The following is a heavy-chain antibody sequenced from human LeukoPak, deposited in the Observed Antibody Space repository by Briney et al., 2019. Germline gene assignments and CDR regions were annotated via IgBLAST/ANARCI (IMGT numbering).Heavy chain of an antibody. CDR3: ARDSQHQLPLGFDY. J-gene: IGHJ4*02. Sequence: ASVKVSCKASGYTFTGYYMHWVRQAPGQGLEWMGWISAYNGNTNYAQKLQGRVTMTTDTSTSTAYMELRSLRSDDTAVYYCARDSQHQLPLGFDYWGQGTLVTVSS. D-gene: IGHD2-2*01. CDR2: ISAYNGNT. CDR1: GYTFTGYY. V-gene: IGHV1-18*04.